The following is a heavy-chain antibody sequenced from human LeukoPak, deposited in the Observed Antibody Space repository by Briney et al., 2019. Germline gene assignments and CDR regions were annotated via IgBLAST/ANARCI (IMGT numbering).Heavy chain of an antibody. CDR3: ARLSSGYYLAY. Sequence: SETLSLTCTVSGGSINSYSWSWIRQPPGKGLEWIGFIYYSGSANYNPSLKSRVTISVDTSNNQFSLKLSSVTAADTAVYYCARLSSGYYLAYWGQGTLVTVSS. V-gene: IGHV4-59*01. CDR2: IYYSGSA. CDR1: GGSINSYS. D-gene: IGHD3-22*01. J-gene: IGHJ4*02.